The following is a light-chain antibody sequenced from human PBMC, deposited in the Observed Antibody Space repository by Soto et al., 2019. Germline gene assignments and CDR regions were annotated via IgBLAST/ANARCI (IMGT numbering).Light chain of an antibody. J-gene: IGKJ1*01. CDR1: QSVSSN. CDR2: GAS. Sequence: EIVMTQSPATLSVSPGERATLSCRASQSVSSNLAWYQQKPGQAPRLLIYGASTRATGIPARFSGSGSGTEFTLTISRLEPEDFAVYYCQRYGSFGQGTKVDIK. CDR3: QRYGS. V-gene: IGKV3-15*01.